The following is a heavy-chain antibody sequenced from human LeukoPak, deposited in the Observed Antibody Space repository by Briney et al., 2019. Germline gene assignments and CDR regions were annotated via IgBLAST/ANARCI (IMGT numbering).Heavy chain of an antibody. J-gene: IGHJ4*02. CDR3: ARAGYGDPHFDF. D-gene: IGHD4-17*01. CDR1: GFSFSNYD. V-gene: IGHV3-33*01. Sequence: GGSLRLSCAASGFSFSNYDMHWVRQAPGKGLEWVAVIWYDGSNKYYGDSVKGRFTISRDNSKNTLYLQMNSLRAEDTAAYYCARAGYGDPHFDFWGQGTLVTVSS. CDR2: IWYDGSNK.